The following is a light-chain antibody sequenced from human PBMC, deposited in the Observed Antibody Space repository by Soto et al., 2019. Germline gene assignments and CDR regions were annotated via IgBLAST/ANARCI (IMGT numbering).Light chain of an antibody. CDR1: QGISNW. Sequence: IQVTRCASLLSASVGDRVTISCRASQGISNWFGCYQQKRGTAPKLLICHASTLEIVFPARFSGSGSGTEITLTSSDLQPDEFASYYSHHDHTFTFGGGTKVDIK. CDR3: HHDHTFT. CDR2: HAS. V-gene: IGKV1-5*01. J-gene: IGKJ4*01.